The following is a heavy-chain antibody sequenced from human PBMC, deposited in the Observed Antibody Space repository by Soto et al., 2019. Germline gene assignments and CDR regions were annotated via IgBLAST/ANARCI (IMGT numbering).Heavy chain of an antibody. J-gene: IGHJ4*01. D-gene: IGHD1-26*01. Sequence: GGSLRLSCAASGFPFNNAWINWVRQVPGKGLELVGRVKSKADGGSGDYAAPVKGRFVVSRDDSKDIVYLQMNSLKIEYTGVYYCTTDSRTTLPEIRFDYWGHGTQVTVSS. CDR3: TTDSRTTLPEIRFDY. CDR1: GFPFNNAW. CDR2: VKSKADGGSG. V-gene: IGHV3-15*07.